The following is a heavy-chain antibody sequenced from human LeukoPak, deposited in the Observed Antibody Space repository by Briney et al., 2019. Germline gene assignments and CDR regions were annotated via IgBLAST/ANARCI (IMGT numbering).Heavy chain of an antibody. Sequence: GSSVKVSCKASGGTFSSYAISWVRQAPGQGLEWMGRIIPILGIANYAQKFQGRVTITADKSTSTAYMELSSLRSEDTAVYYCARDFWSGYYKEDYYYGMDVWGQGTTVTVSS. CDR3: ARDFWSGYYKEDYYYGMDV. V-gene: IGHV1-69*04. J-gene: IGHJ6*02. CDR2: IIPILGIA. D-gene: IGHD3-3*01. CDR1: GGTFSSYA.